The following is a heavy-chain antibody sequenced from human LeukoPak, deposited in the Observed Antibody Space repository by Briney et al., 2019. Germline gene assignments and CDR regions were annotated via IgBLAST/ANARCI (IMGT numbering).Heavy chain of an antibody. V-gene: IGHV3-23*01. CDR2: TSGDGRDI. J-gene: IGHJ4*02. Sequence: PGGSLRLSCAASAFTFSSYGMSWVRQAPGKGLEWVSATSGDGRDIFYADAVKGRFTISRDNSKNSLYLQMNSLRAEDTAVYYCARETVRGVTHWGQGTLVTVSS. D-gene: IGHD3-10*01. CDR3: ARETVRGVTH. CDR1: AFTFSSYG.